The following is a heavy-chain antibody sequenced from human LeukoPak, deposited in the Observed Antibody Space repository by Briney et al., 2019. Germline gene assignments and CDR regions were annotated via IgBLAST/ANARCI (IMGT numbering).Heavy chain of an antibody. CDR2: ISHTGST. CDR1: GGSFNNYY. V-gene: IGHV4-34*01. D-gene: IGHD6-13*01. Sequence: SETLSLTCGVDGGSFNNYYWNWIRQPPGKGLEWIGEISHTGSTDYNPFLESRVTMSIDTSKEQFSLRLTFVTAADTAVYYCARGASASEKDQPLVWEWGPKKKSRLGNWFDPWGQGSLVTVSS. J-gene: IGHJ5*02. CDR3: ARGASASEKDQPLVWEWGPKKKSRLGNWFDP.